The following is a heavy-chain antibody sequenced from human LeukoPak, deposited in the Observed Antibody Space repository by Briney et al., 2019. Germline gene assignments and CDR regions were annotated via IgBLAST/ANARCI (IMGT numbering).Heavy chain of an antibody. CDR2: ISFDGSNN. CDR1: GFTFSSFA. D-gene: IGHD5-18*01. J-gene: IGHJ5*01. Sequence: PGGSLRLSYAASGFTFSSFAMHWVRQAPGKGLEWVAVISFDGSNNYYEDSVKGRFTISRDNSKNTLYLQMNSLTVEDTAIYYCARDRRPYSYTNCFDSWGQGTLVTVSS. V-gene: IGHV3-30*03. CDR3: ARDRRPYSYTNCFDS.